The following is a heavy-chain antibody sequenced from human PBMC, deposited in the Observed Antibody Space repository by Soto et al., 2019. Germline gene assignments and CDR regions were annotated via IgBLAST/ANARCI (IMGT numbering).Heavy chain of an antibody. V-gene: IGHV4-61*01. CDR1: GGSISLERFY. J-gene: IGHJ4*02. CDR3: AREFSSAHISYSDF. Sequence: QVQLQESGPGLVKPSETLSLTCTVSGGSISLERFYWTWIRQPPGKGLEWIGYVSHTVATNYNPSVQRPVNISVDTSRNQFSLKLRSLSAADTAVYFCAREFSSAHISYSDFWAQGTLVSVS. CDR2: VSHTVAT.